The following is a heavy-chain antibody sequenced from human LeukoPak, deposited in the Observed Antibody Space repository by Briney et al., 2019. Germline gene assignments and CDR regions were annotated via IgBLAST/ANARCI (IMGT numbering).Heavy chain of an antibody. Sequence: GASVKVSCKASGYTFTSYIMNWVRQAPGQGLEWMGIINPSGGSTSYAQKFQGRVTMTRDMSTSTVYMELSSLRSEDTAVYYCARSMTTVTTLRGVFDYWGQGTLVTVSS. CDR3: ARSMTTVTTLRGVFDY. CDR1: GYTFTSYI. CDR2: INPSGGST. V-gene: IGHV1-46*01. D-gene: IGHD4-17*01. J-gene: IGHJ4*02.